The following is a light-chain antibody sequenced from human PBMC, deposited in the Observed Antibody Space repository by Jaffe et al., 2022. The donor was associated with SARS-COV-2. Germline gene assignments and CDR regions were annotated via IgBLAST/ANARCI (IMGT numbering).Light chain of an antibody. Sequence: QSALTQPASVSGSPGQSITISCTGTSSDVGSYNLVSWYRQHPGKAPKLMIYEVTKRPSGVSNRFSGSKSGNTASLTISGLQAEDEADYYCCSYAGSSTVVFGGGTKLTVL. CDR1: SSDVGSYNL. CDR2: EVT. J-gene: IGLJ2*01. CDR3: CSYAGSSTVV. V-gene: IGLV2-23*02.